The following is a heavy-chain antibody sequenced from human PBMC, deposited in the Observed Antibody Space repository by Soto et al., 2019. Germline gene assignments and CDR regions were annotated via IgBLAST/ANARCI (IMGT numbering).Heavy chain of an antibody. Sequence: PSATLSLTCTVSGGSISSYYWSWIRQPPGKGLEWIGYIYYSGSTNYNPSLKSRVTISVDTSKNQFSLKLSSVTAADTAVYYCASGGDIRNLEYYYDSSGPGGDYYYYGMDVWGQGTTVTVSS. CDR3: ASGGDIRNLEYYYDSSGPGGDYYYYGMDV. CDR1: GGSISSYY. D-gene: IGHD3-22*01. J-gene: IGHJ6*02. CDR2: IYYSGST. V-gene: IGHV4-59*01.